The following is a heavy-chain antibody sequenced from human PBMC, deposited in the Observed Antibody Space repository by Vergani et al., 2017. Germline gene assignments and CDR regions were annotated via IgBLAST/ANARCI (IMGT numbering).Heavy chain of an antibody. V-gene: IGHV3-49*04. CDR3: VKTPGSCGGGSCHWDAFDI. Sequence: EEQLVESGGGLVQPGRSLRLSCSASGFTFGDYAVTWVRQAPGKGLEWVGFIRSKAFGGTTEYAASVKDRFTISRDDSKGIAYLQMNSLKTEDTAVYYCVKTPGSCGGGSCHWDAFDIWGQGTMVTVSS. J-gene: IGHJ3*02. CDR2: IRSKAFGGTT. D-gene: IGHD2-15*01. CDR1: GFTFGDYA.